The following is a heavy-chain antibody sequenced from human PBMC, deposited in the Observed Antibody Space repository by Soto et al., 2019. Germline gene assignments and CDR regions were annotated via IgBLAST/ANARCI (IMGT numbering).Heavy chain of an antibody. CDR1: GYTVTSYG. CDR2: ISAYNGNT. Sequence: ASVKVSCKASGYTVTSYGISWVRQAPGQGLEWMGWISAYNGNTNYAQKLQGRVTMTTDTSTSTAYMELRSLRSDDTAVYYCGYQYGSGSWGLDPWGQGTLVTVSS. CDR3: GYQYGSGSWGLDP. V-gene: IGHV1-18*04. D-gene: IGHD3-10*01. J-gene: IGHJ5*02.